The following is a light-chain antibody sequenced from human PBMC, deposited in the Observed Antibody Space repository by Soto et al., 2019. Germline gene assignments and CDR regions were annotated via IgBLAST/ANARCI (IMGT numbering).Light chain of an antibody. CDR3: QQFVSSPPMYT. CDR1: QSVSSSY. J-gene: IGKJ2*01. CDR2: GAS. V-gene: IGKV3-20*01. Sequence: EIVLTQSPGTLSLSPGEKATLSCTASQSVSSSYLAWYQQKPGQAPRLLIYGASTRATGIPDRFSGSGSGTDFTLTISRLEPEDFAVYYCQQFVSSPPMYTFGQGTELEMK.